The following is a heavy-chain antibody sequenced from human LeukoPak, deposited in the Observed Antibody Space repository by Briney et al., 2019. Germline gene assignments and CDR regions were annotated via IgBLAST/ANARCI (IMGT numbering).Heavy chain of an antibody. Sequence: GGSLRLSCAASGFTFRIYAMSWVRQAPGKGLEWVSGISGSGSDGSTYYADSVKGRFTISRDNSKNTLYLQMNSLRAEDTAVYYCAKYSHDSSGSYDYWGQGTLVTVSS. D-gene: IGHD3-22*01. J-gene: IGHJ4*02. CDR1: GFTFRIYA. V-gene: IGHV3-23*01. CDR3: AKYSHDSSGSYDY. CDR2: ISGSGSDGST.